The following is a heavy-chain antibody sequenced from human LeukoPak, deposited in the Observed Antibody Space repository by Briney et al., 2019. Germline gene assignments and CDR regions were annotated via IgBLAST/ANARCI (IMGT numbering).Heavy chain of an antibody. CDR3: ARDDYDSSGYYYVDAFDI. Sequence: PGGSLRLSCAASGFTFSSYSTNWVRQAPGKGLEWVSSISSSSSYIYYADSVKGRFTISRDNAKNSLYLQMNSLRAEDTAVYYCARDDYDSSGYYYVDAFDIWGQGTMVTVSS. D-gene: IGHD3-22*01. CDR1: GFTFSSYS. CDR2: ISSSSSYI. V-gene: IGHV3-21*01. J-gene: IGHJ3*02.